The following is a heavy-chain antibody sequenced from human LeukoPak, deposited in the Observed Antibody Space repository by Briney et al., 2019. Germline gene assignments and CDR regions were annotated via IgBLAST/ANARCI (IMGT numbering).Heavy chain of an antibody. CDR2: IKRKIDGETT. J-gene: IGHJ4*02. D-gene: IGHD4-17*01. V-gene: IGHV3-15*01. Sequence: GGSLRLSCAASGFTFTSYAMNWVRQAPGKGLEWVGLIKRKIDGETTDYAAPVKGRFTISRDDSKNTLYLQMNSLKTEDTAVYYCTAQGNYGDLLYWGQGTLVTVSS. CDR1: GFTFTSYA. CDR3: TAQGNYGDLLY.